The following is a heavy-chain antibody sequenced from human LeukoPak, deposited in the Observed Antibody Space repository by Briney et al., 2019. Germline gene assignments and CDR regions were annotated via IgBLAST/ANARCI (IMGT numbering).Heavy chain of an antibody. Sequence: GGSLRLSCAASGFTFSSYSMNWVRQAPGKGLEWVSYISSSSSTIYYADSVKGRFTISRDNAKNSLYLQMNSLRAEDTAVYYCAKGTPGVYYGSGSYPAFDIWGQGTMVTVSS. D-gene: IGHD3-10*01. CDR1: GFTFSSYS. V-gene: IGHV3-48*01. CDR3: AKGTPGVYYGSGSYPAFDI. CDR2: ISSSSSTI. J-gene: IGHJ3*02.